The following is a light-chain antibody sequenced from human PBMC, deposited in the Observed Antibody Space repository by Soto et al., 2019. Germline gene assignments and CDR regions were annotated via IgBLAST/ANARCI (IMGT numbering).Light chain of an antibody. Sequence: EIVLTQSPATLSLSPGERATLSCRASQSVSSYLAWYQQKPGQAPRLLISDASNRATGIPARFSGSGSGTDFTLTISILEPEDFAVYYCQQRSNWLTFGGGTKVEIK. CDR3: QQRSNWLT. V-gene: IGKV3-11*01. CDR2: DAS. CDR1: QSVSSY. J-gene: IGKJ4*01.